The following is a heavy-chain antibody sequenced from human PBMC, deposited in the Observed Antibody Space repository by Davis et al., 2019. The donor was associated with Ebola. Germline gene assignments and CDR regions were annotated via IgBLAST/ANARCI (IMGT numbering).Heavy chain of an antibody. Sequence: PGGSLRLSCETSGFTFSAYWMSWVRQAPGKGLEWVANIKQDGSERYYVDSVKGRFTISRDNSKNSVYLHMNSLRAEDSAVYYYASENVAVPGDSWGQGTLVTVSS. D-gene: IGHD6-19*01. V-gene: IGHV3-7*01. CDR2: IKQDGSER. CDR3: ASENVAVPGDS. J-gene: IGHJ4*02. CDR1: GFTFSAYW.